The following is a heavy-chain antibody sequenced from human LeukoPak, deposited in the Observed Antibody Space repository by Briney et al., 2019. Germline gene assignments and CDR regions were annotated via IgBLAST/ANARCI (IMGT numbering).Heavy chain of an antibody. CDR1: GGSISPYY. J-gene: IGHJ5*02. CDR2: IYYSGST. V-gene: IGHV4-59*01. CDR3: ARWPNWNNDH. Sequence: SETLSLTCTVSGGSISPYYWSWIRQPPGKGLEWIGYIYYSGSTNYNPSLKSRVTISVDTSKNQFSLKLTSVTAADTAVYYCARWPNWNNDHWGQGTLVTVSS. D-gene: IGHD1/OR15-1a*01.